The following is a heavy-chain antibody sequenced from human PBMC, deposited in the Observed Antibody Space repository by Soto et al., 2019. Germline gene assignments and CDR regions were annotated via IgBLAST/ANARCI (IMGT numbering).Heavy chain of an antibody. CDR2: TLYDGSNK. CDR3: ARDRSRGWSYFDY. CDR1: GFIFNNNA. V-gene: IGHV3-30*03. D-gene: IGHD6-19*01. Sequence: QVQLVESGGGVVQPGRSLRLSCAASGFIFNNNAMHWVRQAPGKGLEWVAVTLYDGSNKYYADSVKGRFTISRDNSKNTLYLEMNSLRAEETAVYSCARDRSRGWSYFDYWGQGTLVTVSS. J-gene: IGHJ4*02.